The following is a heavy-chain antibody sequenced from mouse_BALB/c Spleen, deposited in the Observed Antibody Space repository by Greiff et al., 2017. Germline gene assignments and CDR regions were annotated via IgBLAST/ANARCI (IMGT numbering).Heavy chain of an antibody. CDR1: GYTFTSYY. Sequence: VQLQESGPELVKPGASVRISCKASGYTFTSYYIHWVKQRPGQGLEWIGWIYPGNVNTKYNEKFKGKATLTADKSTSTAYMQLSSLTSEDSAVYFCASSYYSGSSYDYFDYWGQGTTLTVSS. CDR3: ASSYYSGSSYDYFDY. V-gene: IGHV1S56*01. CDR2: IYPGNVNT. D-gene: IGHD1-1*01. J-gene: IGHJ2*01.